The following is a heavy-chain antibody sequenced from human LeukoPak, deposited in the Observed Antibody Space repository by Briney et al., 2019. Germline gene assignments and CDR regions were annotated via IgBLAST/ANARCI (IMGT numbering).Heavy chain of an antibody. J-gene: IGHJ4*02. CDR2: ISSNGGST. D-gene: IGHD5-18*01. CDR1: GFTFSSYA. Sequence: GGSLRLSCAASGFTFSSYAMHWVRQAPGKGLGYVSGISSNGGSTYYANSVKGRFTISRDNSKNTLYLQMGSPRPEDMAVYYCARGPWIQLWSPIDYWGQGTLVTVSS. V-gene: IGHV3-64*01. CDR3: ARGPWIQLWSPIDY.